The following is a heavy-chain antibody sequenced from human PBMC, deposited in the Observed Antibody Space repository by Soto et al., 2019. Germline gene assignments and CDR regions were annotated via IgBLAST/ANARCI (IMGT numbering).Heavy chain of an antibody. CDR2: IIPIFGTA. J-gene: IGHJ6*02. CDR1: GGTFSSYA. CDR3: ARESAQGYYYYYGMDV. V-gene: IGHV1-69*13. Sequence: SVKVSCKASGGTFSSYAISWVRRAPGQGLEWMGGIIPIFGTANYAQKFQGRVMITADESTSTAYMELSSLRSEDTAVYYCARESAQGYYYYYGMDVWGQGTTVTVS.